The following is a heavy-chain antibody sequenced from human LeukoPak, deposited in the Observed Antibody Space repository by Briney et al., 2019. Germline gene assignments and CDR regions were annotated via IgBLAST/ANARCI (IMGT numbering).Heavy chain of an antibody. CDR3: ARESLDIVVVPAAIVIDP. CDR2: INPNSGGT. CDR1: GYTFTGYY. J-gene: IGHJ5*02. D-gene: IGHD2-2*01. Sequence: ASVKVSCKASGYTFTGYYMHWVRQAPGQGLEWMGWINPNSGGTNYAQKFQGRVTMTRDTSICTAYMELSRLRSDDTAVYYCARESLDIVVVPAAIVIDPWGQGTLVTVSS. V-gene: IGHV1-2*02.